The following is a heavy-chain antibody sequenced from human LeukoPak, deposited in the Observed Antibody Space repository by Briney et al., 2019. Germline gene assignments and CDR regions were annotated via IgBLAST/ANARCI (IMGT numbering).Heavy chain of an antibody. CDR3: ARAAGSYAHIDY. CDR2: ISSSSSYI. CDR1: GFTFSSYS. Sequence: PGRSLRLSCAASGFTFSSYSMNWVRQAPGKGLEWVSSISSSSSYIYYADSVKGRFTISRDNAKNSLYLQMNSLRAEDTAVYYCARAAGSYAHIDYWGQGTLVTVSS. V-gene: IGHV3-21*01. J-gene: IGHJ4*02. D-gene: IGHD3-10*01.